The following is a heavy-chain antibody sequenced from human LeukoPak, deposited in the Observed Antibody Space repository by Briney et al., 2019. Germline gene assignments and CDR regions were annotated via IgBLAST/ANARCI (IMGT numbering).Heavy chain of an antibody. Sequence: SETLSLTCAVYGGSFSGYYWSWIRQPPGKGLEWIGEINHSGSTNYNPSLKSRVTISVDTSKNQFSLKLSSVTAADTAVYYCAILAHVYYYGTDVWGQGTTVTVSS. V-gene: IGHV4-34*01. CDR3: AILAHVYYYGTDV. J-gene: IGHJ6*02. CDR2: INHSGST. CDR1: GGSFSGYY.